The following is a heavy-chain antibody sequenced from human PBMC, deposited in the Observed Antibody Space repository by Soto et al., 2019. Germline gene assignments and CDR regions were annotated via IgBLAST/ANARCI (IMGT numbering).Heavy chain of an antibody. J-gene: IGHJ4*02. Sequence: KVSCKASGYTFINYDMHWVRQAPGQGLEWMGIINPNGGSTNYAQKFQGRVTMTRDTSTNTVYMELSSLRSDDTAVYYCVRRDGYNYLDYWGQGTLVTVSS. D-gene: IGHD1-1*01. CDR1: GYTFINYD. CDR3: VRRDGYNYLDY. CDR2: INPNGGST. V-gene: IGHV1-46*03.